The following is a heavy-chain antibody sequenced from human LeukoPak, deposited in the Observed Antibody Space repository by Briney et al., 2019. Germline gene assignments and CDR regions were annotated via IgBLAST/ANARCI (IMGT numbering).Heavy chain of an antibody. D-gene: IGHD3-22*01. CDR3: AVLGDYYDSSGYYPPGGDAFDI. Sequence: GRSVRLSCAACGFILDDYDMHWVRQAPGKGLEGVSGISWNSGSIGYADSVKGRFTISRDNAKNSLYLQMNSLRAEDTALYYCAVLGDYYDSSGYYPPGGDAFDIWGQGTMVTVAS. V-gene: IGHV3-9*01. CDR2: ISWNSGSI. CDR1: GFILDDYD. J-gene: IGHJ3*02.